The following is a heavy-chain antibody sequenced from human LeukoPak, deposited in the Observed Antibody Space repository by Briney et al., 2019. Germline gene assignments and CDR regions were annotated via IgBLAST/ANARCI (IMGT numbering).Heavy chain of an antibody. D-gene: IGHD6-13*01. J-gene: IGHJ3*02. CDR1: GYTFTGYY. Sequence: GASVKVSCKASGYTFTGYYMHWVRQAPGQGLEWMGWINPNSGGTNYAQKFQGRVTMTRDTSISTAYMELSRLRSDDTAVYYCARGRCGRSWYCAFDIWGQGTMVTVSS. CDR3: ARGRCGRSWYCAFDI. V-gene: IGHV1-2*02. CDR2: INPNSGGT.